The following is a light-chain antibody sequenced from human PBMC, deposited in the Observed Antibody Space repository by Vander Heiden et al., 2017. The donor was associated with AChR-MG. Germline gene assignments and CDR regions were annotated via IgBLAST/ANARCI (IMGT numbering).Light chain of an antibody. CDR3: QQSYSTAQT. Sequence: DIQMTQSPSSLSASVGDRVTITCRASQSISSYLNWYQQKPGKAPKLLIYAASSLQSGVPSRFSGSGSGTDFTLTISSLQPEDFATYYCQQSYSTAQTFRPRTKEEI. V-gene: IGKV1-39*01. CDR2: AAS. J-gene: IGKJ1*01. CDR1: QSISSY.